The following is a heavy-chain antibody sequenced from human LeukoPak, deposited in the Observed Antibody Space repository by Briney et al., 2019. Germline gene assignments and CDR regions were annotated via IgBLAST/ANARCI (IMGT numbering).Heavy chain of an antibody. CDR2: ISDSGGTT. J-gene: IGHJ3*01. CDR3: ARHKGGSYSGAFDV. D-gene: IGHD3-10*01. V-gene: IGHV3-23*01. CDR1: GFTFSTYA. Sequence: GGSLRLSCAVSGFTFSTYAMTWVRQAPGKGLEWVSVISDSGGTTYYADSVKGRFTMSRDNSKDTLYLQMNSLGVEDTAVYYCARHKGGSYSGAFDVWGQGTMVTVSS.